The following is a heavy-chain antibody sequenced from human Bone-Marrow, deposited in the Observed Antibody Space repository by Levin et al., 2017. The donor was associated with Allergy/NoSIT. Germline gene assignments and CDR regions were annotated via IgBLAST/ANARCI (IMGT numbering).Heavy chain of an antibody. CDR3: APVQMGLLVGGLDV. CDR2: ISGGGGTT. CDR1: SFTFNTYA. J-gene: IGHJ6*02. V-gene: IGHV3-23*01. D-gene: IGHD2-8*02. Sequence: GGSLRLSCASSSFTFNTYAMSWVRQAPGKGLEWVSTISGGGGTTHHADSVRGRFTISRDNSKTTVYLQMNSLSVDDTAILYCAPVQMGLLVGGLDVWGQGTTVTVSS.